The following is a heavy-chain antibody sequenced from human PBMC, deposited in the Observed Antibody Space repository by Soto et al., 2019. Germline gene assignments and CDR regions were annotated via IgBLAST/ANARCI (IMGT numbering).Heavy chain of an antibody. V-gene: IGHV3-9*01. D-gene: IGHD1-26*01. CDR1: GFTFDDYA. Sequence: GGSLRLSCAASGFTFDDYAMHWVRQAPGKGLEWVSGISWNSGSIGYADSVKGRFTISRDNAKNSLYLQMNSLRAEDTALYYCAKDIQPELTDAFDIWGQGTMVTVSS. J-gene: IGHJ3*02. CDR2: ISWNSGSI. CDR3: AKDIQPELTDAFDI.